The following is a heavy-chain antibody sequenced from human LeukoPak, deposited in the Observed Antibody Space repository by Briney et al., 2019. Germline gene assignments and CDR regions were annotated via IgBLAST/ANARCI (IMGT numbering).Heavy chain of an antibody. Sequence: GGSLRLSCAASGFTVSSNYMSWVRQAPAKGLEWVSVIYSGGSTYYADSVKGRFTISRENSKNTLYLQMNSLRAEDTAVYYCARESGSGYSYSDYWGQGTLVTVSS. D-gene: IGHD3-22*01. CDR3: ARESGSGYSYSDY. J-gene: IGHJ4*02. CDR2: IYSGGST. V-gene: IGHV3-53*01. CDR1: GFTVSSNY.